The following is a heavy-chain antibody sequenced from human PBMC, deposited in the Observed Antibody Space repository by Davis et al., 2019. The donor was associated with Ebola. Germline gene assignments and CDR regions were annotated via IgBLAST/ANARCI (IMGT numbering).Heavy chain of an antibody. CDR2: ISYDGSNK. CDR3: AKLQQPPGY. Sequence: GGSLRLSCAASGFTFTSYGMHWVRQAPGKGLDWVAVISYDGSNKYYADSVKGRFTISRDNSKNTLYLQMNSLRAEDTAVYYCAKLQQPPGYWGQGTLVTVSS. V-gene: IGHV3-30*18. J-gene: IGHJ4*02. CDR1: GFTFTSYG. D-gene: IGHD6-13*01.